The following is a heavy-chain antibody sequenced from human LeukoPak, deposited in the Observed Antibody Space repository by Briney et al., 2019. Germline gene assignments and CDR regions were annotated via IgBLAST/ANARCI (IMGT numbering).Heavy chain of an antibody. CDR2: IYYSGST. J-gene: IGHJ4*02. D-gene: IGHD6-19*01. V-gene: IGHV4-38-2*02. CDR1: SYSISSGYY. CDR3: ARGYSSGWYYFDY. Sequence: SETLSLTCTVSSYSISSGYYWGWIRQPPGKGLEWIGSIYYSGSTYYNPSLKSRVTISVDTSKNQFSLKLSSVTAADTAVYYCARGYSSGWYYFDYWGQGTLVTVSS.